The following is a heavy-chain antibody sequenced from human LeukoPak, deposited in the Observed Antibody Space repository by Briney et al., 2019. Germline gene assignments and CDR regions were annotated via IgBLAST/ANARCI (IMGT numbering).Heavy chain of an antibody. CDR3: ARQGTVATNFGY. V-gene: IGHV4-59*08. Sequence: PSETLSLTCTVSGDSISSYYWSWLRQPPGKGLEWIGYVYYTGGTNYNPSLKRRVTISVDTSKNQFSLKLSSVTAADTAVYYCARQGTVATNFGYWGQGTLVTVSS. J-gene: IGHJ4*02. D-gene: IGHD5-12*01. CDR1: GDSISSYY. CDR2: VYYTGGT.